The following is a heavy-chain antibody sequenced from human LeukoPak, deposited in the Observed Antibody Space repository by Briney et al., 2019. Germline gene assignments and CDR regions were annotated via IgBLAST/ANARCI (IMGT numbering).Heavy chain of an antibody. J-gene: IGHJ4*02. Sequence: GGSLGLSCAASGFTFSNYAMSWVRQAPGKGLEWVSAISGSGATTFYADSVKGRFTISRDNAKNTLYLQMNSLRAEDTAVYYCARGFFNYYGSGSYDYWGQGTLVTVSS. V-gene: IGHV3-23*01. CDR1: GFTFSNYA. D-gene: IGHD3-10*01. CDR3: ARGFFNYYGSGSYDY. CDR2: ISGSGATT.